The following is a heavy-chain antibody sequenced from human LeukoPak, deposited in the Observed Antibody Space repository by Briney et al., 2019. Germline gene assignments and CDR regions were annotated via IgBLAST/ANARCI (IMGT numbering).Heavy chain of an antibody. CDR1: GFTFSSYA. V-gene: IGHV3-30-3*01. CDR2: ISYDGGNK. Sequence: GGSLRLSCAASGFTFSSYAMHWVRQAPGKGLEWVAVISYDGGNKYYADSVKGRFTISRDNSKNTLYLQMNSLRAEDTAVYYCARASVEARRGGYFDYWGQGTLVTVSS. J-gene: IGHJ4*02. CDR3: ARASVEARRGGYFDY. D-gene: IGHD5-24*01.